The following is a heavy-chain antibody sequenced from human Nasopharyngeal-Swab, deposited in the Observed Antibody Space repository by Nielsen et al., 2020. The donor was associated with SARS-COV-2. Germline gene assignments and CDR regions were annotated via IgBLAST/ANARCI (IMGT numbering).Heavy chain of an antibody. Sequence: ASVKVSCKASGYTFTSYGISWVRQAPGQGLEWMGWINPNSGDTKYAQNFQGRVTITRDTSISTAYMDLSRLRSDDTAMYYCARVPGHPSFWGQGTLVTVSS. CDR2: INPNSGDT. CDR1: GYTFTSYG. J-gene: IGHJ4*02. CDR3: ARVPGHPSF. V-gene: IGHV1-2*02.